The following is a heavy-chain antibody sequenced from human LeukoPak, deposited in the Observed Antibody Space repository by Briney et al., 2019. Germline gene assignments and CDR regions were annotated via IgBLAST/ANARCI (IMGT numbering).Heavy chain of an antibody. D-gene: IGHD5-12*01. J-gene: IGHJ4*02. Sequence: SETLSLTCAVSGGSISNSNWWSWVRPPPGKGLEWIGEIYHSGSTNYNTSLKSRVTMSVDKAKNRFSLKLSSVTAADTAVYYCARAPGGYSGYGRGYYFDFWGQGTLVTVSS. V-gene: IGHV4-4*02. CDR2: IYHSGST. CDR1: GGSISNSNW. CDR3: ARAPGGYSGYGRGYYFDF.